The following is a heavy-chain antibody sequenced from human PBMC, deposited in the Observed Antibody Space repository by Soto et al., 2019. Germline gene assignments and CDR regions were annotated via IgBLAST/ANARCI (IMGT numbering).Heavy chain of an antibody. D-gene: IGHD1-20*01. CDR2: IERYDDDK. J-gene: IGHJ6*02. CDR3: ARSIRGPRRFNGMDV. Sequence: SGPTLVNPTETLTLTCTFSGFSLTSPGMCVSWIRQSPGKALEWLALIERYDDDKYYSTSLKTRLTISKDTRKNQVVLTMANMEPAETATYYCARSIRGPRRFNGMDVWGQGTTVTVS. CDR1: GFSLTSPGMC. V-gene: IGHV2-70*13.